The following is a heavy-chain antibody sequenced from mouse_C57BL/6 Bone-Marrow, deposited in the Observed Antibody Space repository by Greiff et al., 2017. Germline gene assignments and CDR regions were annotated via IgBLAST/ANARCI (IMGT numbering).Heavy chain of an antibody. CDR2: IDPSDSYT. CDR3: ARDDDCYYYAMDY. V-gene: IGHV1-59*01. J-gene: IGHJ4*01. Sequence: VQLQQPGAELVRPGTSVKLSCKASGYTFTSYWMHWVKQRPGQGLEWIGVIDPSDSYTNYNQKFKGKATLTVDTASSTAYMQLSSLTSEDSAVYYYARDDDCYYYAMDYWGQGTSVTVSS. CDR1: GYTFTSYW. D-gene: IGHD2-3*01.